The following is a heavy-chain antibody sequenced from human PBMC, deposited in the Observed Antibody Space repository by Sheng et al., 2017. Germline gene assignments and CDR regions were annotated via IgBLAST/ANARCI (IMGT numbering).Heavy chain of an antibody. D-gene: IGHD5-18*01. V-gene: IGHV3-43*01. CDR1: GFTFDDYT. J-gene: IGHJ4*02. Sequence: EVQLVESGGVVVQPGGSLRLSCAASGFTFDDYTMHWVRQAPGRGLEWVSLIRWDGGSTYYADSVKGRFTISRDNSKNFLYLQMNSLRTEDTALYYCAKDSTRRGFSYGPGGYWGQGTLVTVSS. CDR2: IRWDGGST. CDR3: AKDSTRRGFSYGPGGY.